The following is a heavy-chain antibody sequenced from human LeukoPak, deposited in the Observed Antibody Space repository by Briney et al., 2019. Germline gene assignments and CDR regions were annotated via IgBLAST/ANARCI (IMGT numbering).Heavy chain of an antibody. V-gene: IGHV4-39*07. D-gene: IGHD2-2*01. CDR3: ARNSSATIVVQRAADQHNRFDP. CDR2: SYHSGST. CDR1: GGSISSSNYY. J-gene: IGHJ5*02. Sequence: SETLSLTCTVSGGSISSSNYYWGWIRQPPGKGLEWIGSSYHSGSTYYNPSLKSRVTISVDTSKNRFSLKLSSVTAADTAGYYCARNSSATIVVQRAADQHNRFDPWGQGTLVSVSS.